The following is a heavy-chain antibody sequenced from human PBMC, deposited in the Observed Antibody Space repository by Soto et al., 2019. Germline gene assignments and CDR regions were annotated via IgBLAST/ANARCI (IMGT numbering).Heavy chain of an antibody. V-gene: IGHV4-30-4*01. CDR3: ARGNGWDFSKWFDP. Sequence: QVQLQESGPGLVKPSQTLSLTCTVSGGSISSGDYYWSWIRQPPRKGLEWIGYIYYSGSTYYNPSLKSRVTISVDTSKNQYSLKLSSVTAADTAVYYCARGNGWDFSKWFDPWGQGTLVTVSS. D-gene: IGHD4-4*01. CDR1: GGSISSGDYY. CDR2: IYYSGST. J-gene: IGHJ5*02.